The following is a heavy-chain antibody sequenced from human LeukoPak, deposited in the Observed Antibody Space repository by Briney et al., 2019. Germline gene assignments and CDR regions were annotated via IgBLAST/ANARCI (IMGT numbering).Heavy chain of an antibody. CDR1: GFTFSSYG. Sequence: GGSLRLSCAASGFTFSSYGMHWVRQAPGKGLEWVAVIWYDGSNKYYADSVKGRFTISRDNSKNTLYLQMNSLRAEDTAVYYCARNQVGYSSVHWDYWGQGTLVTVSS. CDR3: ARNQVGYSSVHWDY. V-gene: IGHV3-33*01. J-gene: IGHJ4*02. D-gene: IGHD6-19*01. CDR2: IWYDGSNK.